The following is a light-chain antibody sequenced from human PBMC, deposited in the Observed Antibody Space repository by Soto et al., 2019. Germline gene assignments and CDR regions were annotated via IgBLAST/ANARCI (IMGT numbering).Light chain of an antibody. Sequence: EIVLTQSPATLSLSPGERATLSCRASQSVSSNLAWYQQKPGQAPRLLIYDASNRATGIPARFSGSGSGTDFTLTISSLEPKDFAVYYCQRGDTFGQGTRLEIK. V-gene: IGKV3-11*01. J-gene: IGKJ5*01. CDR2: DAS. CDR3: QRGDT. CDR1: QSVSSN.